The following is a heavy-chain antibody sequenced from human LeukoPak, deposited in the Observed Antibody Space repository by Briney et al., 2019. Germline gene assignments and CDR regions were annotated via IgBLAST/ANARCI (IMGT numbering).Heavy chain of an antibody. J-gene: IGHJ4*02. CDR2: ISSSSSHI. CDR1: GFTFSTYS. Sequence: GGSLRLSCAASGFTFSTYSMNWVRQAPGKGLEWVSSISSSSSHIYYADSVKGRFTISRDNAKNSLYLQMNSLRAEDTAVYYCAREVTTGHYYFDYWGQGTLVTVSS. CDR3: AREVTTGHYYFDY. V-gene: IGHV3-21*01. D-gene: IGHD1-14*01.